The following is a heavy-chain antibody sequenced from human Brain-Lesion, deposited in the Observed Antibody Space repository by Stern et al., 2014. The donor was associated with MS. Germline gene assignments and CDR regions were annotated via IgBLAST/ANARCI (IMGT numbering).Heavy chain of an antibody. J-gene: IGHJ4*02. CDR3: ARETGGYTYGDTDFFDY. Sequence: MQLVESGPGLVKPSQTLSLTCIVSGGSISSGSFYWNWIRQPAGKGLEWIGRIYSTGSTNYNPYLKSRVTLSGDTSKNQFSLKMISMTAADTAVYYCARETGGYTYGDTDFFDYWGQGALVTVSS. CDR1: GGSISSGSFY. D-gene: IGHD5-18*01. V-gene: IGHV4-61*02. CDR2: IYSTGST.